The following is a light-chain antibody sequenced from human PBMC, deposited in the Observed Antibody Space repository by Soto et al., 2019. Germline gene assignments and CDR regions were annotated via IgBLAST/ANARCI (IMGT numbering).Light chain of an antibody. CDR2: NTS. CDR1: QSVNIY. Sequence: EIVLTQSPGTQSLSPGDRATLSCRASQSVNIYFAWYQQKPGQAPRLLIFNTSRRATGIPDRFSGSGSGTDFTLIISRLEPEDFAMYYCQQYGHPLHTFGQGTKLDIK. CDR3: QQYGHPLHT. V-gene: IGKV3-20*01. J-gene: IGKJ2*01.